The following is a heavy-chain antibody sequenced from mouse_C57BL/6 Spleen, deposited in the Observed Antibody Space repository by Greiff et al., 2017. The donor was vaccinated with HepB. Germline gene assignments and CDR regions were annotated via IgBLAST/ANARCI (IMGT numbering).Heavy chain of an antibody. V-gene: IGHV1-82*01. CDR1: GYAFSSSW. CDR2: IYPGDGDT. D-gene: IGHD6-2*01. Sequence: VKLQQSGPELVKPGASVKISCKASGYAFSSSWMNWVKQRPGKGLEWIGRIYPGDGDTNYNGKFKGKATLTADKSSSTAYMQLSSLTSEDSAVYFCARWSHYYAMDYWGQGTSVTVSS. CDR3: ARWSHYYAMDY. J-gene: IGHJ4*01.